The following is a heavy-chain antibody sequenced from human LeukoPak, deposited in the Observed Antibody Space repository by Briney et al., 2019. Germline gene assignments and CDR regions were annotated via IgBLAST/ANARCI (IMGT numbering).Heavy chain of an antibody. CDR3: ARDKWVT. CDR1: GFTISSNY. J-gene: IGHJ4*02. CDR2: IYSGDNT. D-gene: IGHD5-18*01. Sequence: GGSLRLSCAASGFTISSNYMSWVRQAPGKGLEWVSVIYSGDNTYYADSVKGRFIITRDNSNNTLYLRMNSLRAEDTAVYYCARDKWVTWGQGTLVTVSS. V-gene: IGHV3-66*01.